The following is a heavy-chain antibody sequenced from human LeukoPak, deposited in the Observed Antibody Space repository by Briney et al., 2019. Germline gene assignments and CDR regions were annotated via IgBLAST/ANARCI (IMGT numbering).Heavy chain of an antibody. CDR1: GGSISSYY. J-gene: IGHJ6*03. CDR3: ARTTEGGYTYNYFYYYYMDV. V-gene: IGHV4-59*01. CDR2: IYYSGST. D-gene: IGHD5-18*01. Sequence: ASENLSLTCTVSGGSISSYYWSWIRQPPGKGLEWIGYIYYSGSTNYNPSLKSRISISVDTSKNQFSLKLSSVTAADTAVYYCARTTEGGYTYNYFYYYYMDVWGKGTTVTISS.